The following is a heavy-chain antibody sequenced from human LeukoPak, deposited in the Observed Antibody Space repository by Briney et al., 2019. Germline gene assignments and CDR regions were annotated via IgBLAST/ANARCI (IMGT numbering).Heavy chain of an antibody. CDR1: GYTFTSNY. Sequence: ASVKVSCKASGYTFTSNYIHWVRQAPGQGLEWMGMIYPRDGSTSYAQKFQGRVTVTRDTSTSTVHMELSGLRSEDTAVYYCARGNAVVVPAARYYYYYGMDVWGQGTTVTVSS. V-gene: IGHV1-46*01. CDR2: IYPRDGST. J-gene: IGHJ6*02. CDR3: ARGNAVVVPAARYYYYYGMDV. D-gene: IGHD2-2*01.